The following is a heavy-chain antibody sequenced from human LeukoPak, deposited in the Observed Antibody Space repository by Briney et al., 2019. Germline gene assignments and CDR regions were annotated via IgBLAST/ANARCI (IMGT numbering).Heavy chain of an antibody. J-gene: IGHJ4*02. D-gene: IGHD3-10*01. V-gene: IGHV4-34*01. Sequence: SETLSPTGAVYGGSFSGYYWSWIRQPPGKGLEWIGEINHSGSTNYNPSLKSRVTISVDTSKNQFSLKLSSVTAADTAVYYCARSNMVRGVRALDYWGQGTLVTVSS. CDR3: ARSNMVRGVRALDY. CDR1: GGSFSGYY. CDR2: INHSGST.